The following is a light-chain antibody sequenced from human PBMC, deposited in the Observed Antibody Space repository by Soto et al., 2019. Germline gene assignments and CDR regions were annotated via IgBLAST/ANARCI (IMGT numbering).Light chain of an antibody. V-gene: IGKV3-20*01. CDR1: QSVSSSY. J-gene: IGKJ1*01. CDR3: QQYGSSPWT. Sequence: EIVFAHSPVTLSLSPGERATLSCRASQSVSSSYLAWYQQKPGQAPRLLIYGASSRATGIPDRFSGSGSGTDFTLTISRLEPEDFAVYYCQQYGSSPWTFGQGTKVDIK. CDR2: GAS.